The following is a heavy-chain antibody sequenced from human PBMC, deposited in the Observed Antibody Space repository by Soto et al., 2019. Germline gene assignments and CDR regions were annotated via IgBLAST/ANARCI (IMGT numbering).Heavy chain of an antibody. Sequence: SETLSLTCAVYGWSLSGYYWSWIRQPPGEGLEWIGEVSYRENTDSNPSLRSRVTLSVDTSKNQFSLKLTSVPAADTAVYCLTRHGLKGFYSGSWGPGTLVTVSP. CDR3: TRHGLKGFYSGS. CDR1: GWSLSGYY. CDR2: VSYRENT. J-gene: IGHJ4*01. D-gene: IGHD2-8*01. V-gene: IGHV4-34*01.